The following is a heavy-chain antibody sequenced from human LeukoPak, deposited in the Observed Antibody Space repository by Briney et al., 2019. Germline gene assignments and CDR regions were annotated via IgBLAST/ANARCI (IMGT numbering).Heavy chain of an antibody. CDR1: GGSFRGYY. D-gene: IGHD5-18*01. CDR2: INHSGST. Sequence: SETLSLTCAVYGGSFRGYYWSWIRQPPGKGLEWIGEINHSGSTNYNPSLKSRVTISVDTSKNQFSLKLSSVTAADTAVYYCARRGGRGYSYGPYDYWGQGTLVTVSS. V-gene: IGHV4-34*01. J-gene: IGHJ4*02. CDR3: ARRGGRGYSYGPYDY.